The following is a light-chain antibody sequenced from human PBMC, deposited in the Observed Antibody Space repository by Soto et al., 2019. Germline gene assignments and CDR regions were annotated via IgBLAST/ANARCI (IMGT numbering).Light chain of an antibody. CDR1: QSVVYSY. V-gene: IGKV3-20*01. CDR2: GAS. J-gene: IGKJ2*01. Sequence: VLTQSPGTLSLSAGERATLSCRASQSVVYSYLTWYQQKPGQAPRLLIYGASKRAPGTPDRFSGSGSGTDFSLTISRLEPEDFAIYYCQQFGTSPYTFGRGTTLEIK. CDR3: QQFGTSPYT.